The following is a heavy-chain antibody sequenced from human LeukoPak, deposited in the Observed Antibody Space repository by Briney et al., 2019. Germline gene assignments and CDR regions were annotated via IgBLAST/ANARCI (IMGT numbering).Heavy chain of an antibody. Sequence: SETLSLTCTVSGDSIRSVDYYWSWIRQPPGKGLEWIGYIHYSGSTSYIPSLESRVTISLDTSKNQYSLKLISMTAADTAVYYCVRAFWIGCHFDSWGQGTLVTVSS. CDR2: IHYSGST. CDR3: VRAFWIGCHFDS. D-gene: IGHD3-3*01. V-gene: IGHV4-30-4*01. J-gene: IGHJ4*02. CDR1: GDSIRSVDYY.